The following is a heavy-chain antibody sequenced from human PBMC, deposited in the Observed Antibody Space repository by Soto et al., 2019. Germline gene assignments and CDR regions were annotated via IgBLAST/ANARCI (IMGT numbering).Heavy chain of an antibody. CDR3: ARGVSAGVDY. CDR2: MEPSTGRT. V-gene: IGHV1-8*02. CDR1: GYSFTGYH. D-gene: IGHD1-26*01. J-gene: IGHJ4*02. Sequence: ASVKVSCKASGYSFTGYHIHWVRQAAGQGLEWMGWMEPSTGRTGYAQKFQGRVTMTRDTSINTAYMELTTLTSDDTAFYYCARGVSAGVDYWGQGTLVTVSS.